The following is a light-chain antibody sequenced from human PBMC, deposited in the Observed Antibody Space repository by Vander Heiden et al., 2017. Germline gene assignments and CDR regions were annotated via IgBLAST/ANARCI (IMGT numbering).Light chain of an antibody. CDR3: QQSYSKSWT. V-gene: IGKV1-39*01. CDR2: AAS. J-gene: IGKJ1*01. Sequence: DIPMTQSPSSLSASIGDRVTITCRAGQNIATFLNWYQQKPGRAPRLLIYAASRLPGGVPSRFSGDGSGTDFSLTISSLQPEDFATYYCQQSYSKSWTFGQGTKVEIK. CDR1: QNIATF.